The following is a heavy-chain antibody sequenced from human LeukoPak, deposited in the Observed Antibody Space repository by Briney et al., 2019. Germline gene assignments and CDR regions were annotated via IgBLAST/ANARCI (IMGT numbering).Heavy chain of an antibody. CDR1: GFTFSSYG. CDR3: ARGYSYGYRIDY. V-gene: IGHV3-33*01. Sequence: GRSLRLSCAASGFTFSSYGMHWVRQAPGKGLEWVAVIWYDGSNKYYADSVKGRFTISRDNSKNTLYLQMNSLRAEDTAVYYCARGYSYGYRIDYWGQGTLVTVSS. J-gene: IGHJ4*02. D-gene: IGHD5-18*01. CDR2: IWYDGSNK.